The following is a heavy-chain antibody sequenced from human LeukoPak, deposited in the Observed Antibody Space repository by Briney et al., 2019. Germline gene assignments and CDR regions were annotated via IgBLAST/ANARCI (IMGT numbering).Heavy chain of an antibody. CDR3: AKDWDSWSGYSAFDI. CDR1: GFTFSSYW. J-gene: IGHJ3*02. Sequence: GGSLRLSCAASGFTFSSYWMHWVRQAPGKGLVWVSRIHSDGSSTSYAASVKGRFTISRVNAKNTLYLQMNSLRAEDTAVYYCAKDWDSWSGYSAFDIWGQGTMVTVSS. D-gene: IGHD3-3*01. V-gene: IGHV3-74*01. CDR2: IHSDGSST.